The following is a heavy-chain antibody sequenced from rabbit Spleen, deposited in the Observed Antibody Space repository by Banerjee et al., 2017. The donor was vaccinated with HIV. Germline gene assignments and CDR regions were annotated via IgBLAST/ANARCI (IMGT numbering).Heavy chain of an antibody. CDR2: IYTGSDGST. J-gene: IGHJ6*01. CDR3: ARTGGYGDFGFAAM. CDR1: GFDSSRYYY. D-gene: IGHD2-1*01. V-gene: IGHV1S40*01. Sequence: QSLEESGGGLVQPEGSLTLTCKASGFDSSRYYYMCWVRQAPGKGPEWIACIYTGSDGSTYYASWAKGRFTISKTSSTTVTLQMTSLTAADTATYVCARTGGYGDFGFAAMWGQGTLVTVS.